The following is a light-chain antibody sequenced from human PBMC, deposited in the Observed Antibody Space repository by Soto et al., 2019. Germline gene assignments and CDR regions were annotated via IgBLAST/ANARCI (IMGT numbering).Light chain of an antibody. V-gene: IGKV3-20*01. CDR1: QSVSSFY. CDR2: DVS. J-gene: IGKJ1*01. CDR3: QQYGSSPT. Sequence: EIALTQSPGTLSLSPGERATLSCRASQSVSSFYLAWYQQKPGQAPRLIIYDVSSRATGIPDRFSGSGSGTDFTLTISRLEPEDFAVYYCQQYGSSPTFGQGTKFEIK.